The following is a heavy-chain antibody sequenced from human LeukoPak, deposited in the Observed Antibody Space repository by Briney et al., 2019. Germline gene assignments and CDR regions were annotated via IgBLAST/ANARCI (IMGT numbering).Heavy chain of an antibody. V-gene: IGHV3-23*01. CDR2: ISGSGGST. CDR3: AKAPFYITMVRGVDPAADY. CDR1: GFTFSSYA. D-gene: IGHD3-10*01. Sequence: GGSLRLSCAASGFTFSSYAMSWVRQAPGKGLEWVSAISGSGGSTYYADSVKGRFTISRDNSKNTLYLQMNSLRAEDTAVYYCAKAPFYITMVRGVDPAADYWGQGTLVTVSP. J-gene: IGHJ4*02.